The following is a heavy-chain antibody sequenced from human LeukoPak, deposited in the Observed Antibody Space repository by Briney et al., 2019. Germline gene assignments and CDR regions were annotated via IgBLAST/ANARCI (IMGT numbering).Heavy chain of an antibody. D-gene: IGHD2-15*01. V-gene: IGHV4-59*11. Sequence: TSETLSLTCTVSGGSISSHYWTWIRQSPVKGLEWIGDISNSGSTSYNPSLKSRVTISIDTSKNQFSLKLSSVTAADTAVYYCGRDALVGYFSYYYMDVWGKGTTVTVSS. CDR3: GRDALVGYFSYYYMDV. CDR2: ISNSGST. CDR1: GGSISSHY. J-gene: IGHJ6*03.